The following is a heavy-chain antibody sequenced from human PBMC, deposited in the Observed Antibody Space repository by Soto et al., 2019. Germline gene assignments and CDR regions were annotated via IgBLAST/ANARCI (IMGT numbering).Heavy chain of an antibody. CDR1: GFSFNSYS. J-gene: IGHJ4*02. V-gene: IGHV3-21*01. CDR3: ARDPPLSVLVVVATDDF. D-gene: IGHD2-21*01. CDR2: ISSSSSFR. Sequence: GGSLRLSCAASGFSFNSYSMNWVRQAPGKGLEWVSSISSSSSFRNYADSVKGRFSISRDNDKNLVYLQVDSLRAEDTAVYYCARDPPLSVLVVVATDDFWGQGTLVTVSS.